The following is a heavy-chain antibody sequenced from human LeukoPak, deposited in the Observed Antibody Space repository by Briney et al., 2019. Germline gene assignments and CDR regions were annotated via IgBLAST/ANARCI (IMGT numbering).Heavy chain of an antibody. Sequence: SETLSLTCIVSGGSIRRSSYYWSWIRQPAGKGLEWIGRIYTSGSTNYNPSLKSRVTMSVDTSKNQFSLKLSSVTAADTAVYYCARGELSSGDWGQGTLVTVSS. D-gene: IGHD3-16*02. J-gene: IGHJ4*02. CDR2: IYTSGST. CDR1: GGSIRRSSYY. CDR3: ARGELSSGD. V-gene: IGHV4-61*02.